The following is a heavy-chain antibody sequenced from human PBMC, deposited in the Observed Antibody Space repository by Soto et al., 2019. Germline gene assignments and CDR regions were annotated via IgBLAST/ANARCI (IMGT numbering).Heavy chain of an antibody. CDR3: AREGLYCSGRYYSKDLDY. D-gene: IGHD3-10*01. V-gene: IGHV1-69*13. CDR2: IIPMFGTA. CDR1: GCTFSSYS. J-gene: IGHJ4*02. Sequence: SVKVSYKASGCTFSSYSISWVRQAPGQGLEWMGGIIPMFGTANYAQKFQGRVTITADESTSTAYMEGSSLRSEDTAVYYFAREGLYCSGRYYSKDLDYWGQATMVTVYS.